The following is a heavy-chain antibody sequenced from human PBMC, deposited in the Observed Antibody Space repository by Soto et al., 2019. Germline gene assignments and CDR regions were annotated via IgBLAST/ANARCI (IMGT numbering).Heavy chain of an antibody. D-gene: IGHD3-9*01. CDR2: ISGSDGST. V-gene: IGHV3-23*01. Sequence: PGGSLRLSCAASGLTFSSYAMSWVRQAPGKGLEWVSVISGSDGSTYYADSVKGRFTISRDNSKNTLYLQMSSLRAEDTAVYYCVKDQGGLRYFDWLLSFDYWGQGTLVTVSS. J-gene: IGHJ4*02. CDR1: GLTFSSYA. CDR3: VKDQGGLRYFDWLLSFDY.